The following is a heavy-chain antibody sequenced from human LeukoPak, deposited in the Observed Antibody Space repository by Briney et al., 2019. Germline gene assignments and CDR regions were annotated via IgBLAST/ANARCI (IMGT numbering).Heavy chain of an antibody. CDR2: ISSSRNYI. Sequence: KTGGTLRLSCAASGFTFSSYSMSWVRQAPGKGLEWVSSISSSRNYIYYADSVKGRFTISRDNAKNSVYLQMNDLRAEDTAVYYCARIGAGSSRDYWGQGTLVTVSS. D-gene: IGHD6-13*01. CDR3: ARIGAGSSRDY. CDR1: GFTFSSYS. J-gene: IGHJ4*02. V-gene: IGHV3-21*01.